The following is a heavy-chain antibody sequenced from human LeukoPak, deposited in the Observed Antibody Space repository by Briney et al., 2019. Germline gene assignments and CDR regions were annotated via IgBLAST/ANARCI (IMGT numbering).Heavy chain of an antibody. D-gene: IGHD3-22*01. CDR2: IYYSGST. CDR1: GGSISSGGYY. J-gene: IGHJ4*02. CDR3: ARGHTVYYGDSGYPPDYFDY. Sequence: PSETLSLTCTVSGGSISSGGYYWSWIRQHPGKGLEWIGYIYYSGSTYYNPSLESRVTISVDTSKNQFSLKLSSVTAADTAVYYCARGHTVYYGDSGYPPDYFDYWGQGTLVTVSS. V-gene: IGHV4-31*03.